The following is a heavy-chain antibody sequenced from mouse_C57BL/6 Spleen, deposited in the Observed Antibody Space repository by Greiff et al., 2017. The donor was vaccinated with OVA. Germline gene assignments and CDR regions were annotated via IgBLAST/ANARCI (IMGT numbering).Heavy chain of an antibody. V-gene: IGHV7-1*01. Sequence: EVKLVESGGGLVQSGRSLRLSCATSGFTFSDFYMAWVRQAPGKGLEWIAASRNKANDYTTEYSASVKGRFIVSRDTSQSILYHQMNARRAEDTAIYYCARDAHYDYGYAMDYWGQGTSVTVSS. CDR1: GFTFSDFY. D-gene: IGHD2-4*01. J-gene: IGHJ4*01. CDR3: ARDAHYDYGYAMDY. CDR2: SRNKANDYTT.